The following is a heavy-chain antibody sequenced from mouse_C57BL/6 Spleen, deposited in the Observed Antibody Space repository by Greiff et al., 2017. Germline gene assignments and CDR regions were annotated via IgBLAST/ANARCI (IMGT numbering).Heavy chain of an antibody. CDR2: ISYDGSN. V-gene: IGHV3-6*01. D-gene: IGHD2-3*01. J-gene: IGHJ2*01. CDR1: GYSITSGYY. Sequence: EVKLMESGPGLVKPSQSLSLTCSVTGYSITSGYYWNWIRQFPGNKLEWMGYISYDGSNNYNPSLKNRISITRDTSKNQFFLKLNSVTTEDTATYYCARDGYYAQYYFDYWGQGTTLTVSS. CDR3: ARDGYYAQYYFDY.